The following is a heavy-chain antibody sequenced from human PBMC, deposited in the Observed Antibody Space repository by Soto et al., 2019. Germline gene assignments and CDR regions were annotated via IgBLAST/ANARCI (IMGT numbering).Heavy chain of an antibody. CDR2: ISAYTGNT. V-gene: IGHV1-18*01. Sequence: QVDLVQSGVEVKKPGASVKVSCKTSGYTFTSYGISWVRQAPGQGLEWMGWISAYTGNTNYAQKFRGRVTLTTDTSTSTAYMELSSLRSDDTAVYYCARYGSGSNSKAFDYWGQGTLVTVSS. CDR3: ARYGSGSNSKAFDY. D-gene: IGHD3-10*01. CDR1: GYTFTSYG. J-gene: IGHJ4*02.